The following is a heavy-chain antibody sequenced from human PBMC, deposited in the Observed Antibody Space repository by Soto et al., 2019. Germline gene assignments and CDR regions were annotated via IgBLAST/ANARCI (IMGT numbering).Heavy chain of an antibody. Sequence: EVQLVESGGGLVQRGGSLRLSCAASGFTFRYYWMHWVRHAPGQGLVWVSHIHSDGTSTTYADSVKGRFTISRDNAKNKVYLQMTSLRAEDTAVYYCARGDKGGFHLWGQGTTVTVSS. CDR3: ARGDKGGFHL. CDR1: GFTFRYYW. V-gene: IGHV3-74*01. CDR2: IHSDGTST. D-gene: IGHD2-21*02. J-gene: IGHJ3*01.